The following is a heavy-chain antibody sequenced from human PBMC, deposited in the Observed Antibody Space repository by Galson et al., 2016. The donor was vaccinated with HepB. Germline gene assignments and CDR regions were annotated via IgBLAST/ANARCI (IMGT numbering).Heavy chain of an antibody. V-gene: IGHV4-4*07. CDR1: GDSISSYY. Sequence: SETLSLTCTVSGDSISSYYWSWIRQPAGKGLEWIGRIYSSGSTNYNPSLKSRVTMPVDTSKNQFSLKLSSVTGADTAVYYCARTIVSAARGAFDIWGQGTTVTVSS. D-gene: IGHD2-2*01. CDR3: ARTIVSAARGAFDI. J-gene: IGHJ3*02. CDR2: IYSSGST.